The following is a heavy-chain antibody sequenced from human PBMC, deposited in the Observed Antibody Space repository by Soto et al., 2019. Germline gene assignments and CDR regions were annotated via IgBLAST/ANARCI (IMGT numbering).Heavy chain of an antibody. CDR1: GGNIAGYY. CDR2: IYYSGST. J-gene: IGHJ4*02. CDR3: ARDKITGLFDY. V-gene: IGHV4-59*12. Sequence: SETHSLTSTVSGGNIAGYYWSWIRQPPGKGLEWIGDIYYSGSTNYNPSLKSRVTISVDTSENQFSLKVTSVTAADTAVYYCARDKITGLFDYWGQGTLVTVSS. D-gene: IGHD2-8*02.